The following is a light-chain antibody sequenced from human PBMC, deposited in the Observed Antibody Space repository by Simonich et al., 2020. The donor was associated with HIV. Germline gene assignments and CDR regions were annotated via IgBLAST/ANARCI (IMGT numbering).Light chain of an antibody. J-gene: IGKJ2*01. CDR2: WAS. CDR1: QSVLYSSNNKNY. V-gene: IGKV4-1*01. CDR3: QQYYSTPT. Sequence: DIVMTQSPDSLAVSLGERATINCKSSQSVLYSSNNKNYLGWYQQKPGPPPKLLIYWASTRESGVPDRVSGSGSGTDFTLTISSLQAEDVAVYYCQQYYSTPTFGQGTKLEIK.